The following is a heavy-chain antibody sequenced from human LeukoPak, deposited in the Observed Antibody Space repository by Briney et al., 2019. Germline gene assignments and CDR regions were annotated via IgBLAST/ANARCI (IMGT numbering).Heavy chain of an antibody. J-gene: IGHJ4*02. CDR2: INPNSGGT. Sequence: ASVKVSCKASGYTFTGYYMHWVRQAPGQGLEWMGWINPNSGGTNYAQKFQGRVTMTRDTSISTAYMGLSRLRSDDTAVYYCARESQQRWYRGRGSYYFDYWGQGTLVTVSS. D-gene: IGHD6-13*01. CDR3: ARESQQRWYRGRGSYYFDY. CDR1: GYTFTGYY. V-gene: IGHV1-2*02.